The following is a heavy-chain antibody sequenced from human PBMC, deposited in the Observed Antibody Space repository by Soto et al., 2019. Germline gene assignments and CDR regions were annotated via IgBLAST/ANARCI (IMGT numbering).Heavy chain of an antibody. CDR2: ISYDGSKK. CDR1: GFTFSSYG. CDR3: TDEPSSVWYWAINWFDP. D-gene: IGHD6-19*01. Sequence: QVQLVESGGGVVQPGRSLRLSCAASGFTFSSYGMHWVRQAPGKGLEWVAVISYDGSKKYYADSVKGRFTISRDNSKNTTYPQMNSRRAEDTEVYYCTDEPSSVWYWAINWFDPWGQGTLGSVSS. J-gene: IGHJ5*02. V-gene: IGHV3-30*18.